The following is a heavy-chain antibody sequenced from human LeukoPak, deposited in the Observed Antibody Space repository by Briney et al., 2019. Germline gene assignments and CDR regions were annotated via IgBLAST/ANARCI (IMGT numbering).Heavy chain of an antibody. CDR1: GGSISSSSYY. Sequence: PSETLSLTCTVSGGSISSSSYYWGWIRQPPGKGLEWIGSIYYSGSTYYNPSLKSRVTISVDTSKNQFSLKLSPVTAADTAVYYCARGQGSGWYNWGQGTLVTVSS. J-gene: IGHJ4*02. V-gene: IGHV4-39*01. CDR3: ARGQGSGWYN. D-gene: IGHD6-19*01. CDR2: IYYSGST.